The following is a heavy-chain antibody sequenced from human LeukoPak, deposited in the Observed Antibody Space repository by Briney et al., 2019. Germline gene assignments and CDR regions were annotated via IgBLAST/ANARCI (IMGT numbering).Heavy chain of an antibody. CDR2: MNPNSGNT. D-gene: IGHD2-15*01. V-gene: IGHV1-8*02. J-gene: IGHJ4*02. CDR1: GYTFTGYS. CDR3: ANDSGGSSFIFDY. Sequence: ASVKVSCKASGYTFTGYSMHWVRQAPGQGLEWMGWMNPNSGNTAYAQKFQGRVTMTRNTSISTAYMELSSLRSEDTAVYYCANDSGGSSFIFDYWGQGTLVTVSS.